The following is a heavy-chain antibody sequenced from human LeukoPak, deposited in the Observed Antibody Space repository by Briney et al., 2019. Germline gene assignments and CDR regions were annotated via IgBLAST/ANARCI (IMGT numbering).Heavy chain of an antibody. D-gene: IGHD5-24*01. V-gene: IGHV4-39*07. CDR3: ARENWRDGYVGSK. CDR2: IHHSGST. Sequence: SETLSLTCSVSGGSLVSSTFYWGWVRQPPGKGLEWIGIIHHSGSTYYNSSLKSRVTISVDTSKTPLSLKLNSVTAADTAVYYCARENWRDGYVGSKWGQGTRVTVSS. J-gene: IGHJ4*02. CDR1: GGSLVSSTFY.